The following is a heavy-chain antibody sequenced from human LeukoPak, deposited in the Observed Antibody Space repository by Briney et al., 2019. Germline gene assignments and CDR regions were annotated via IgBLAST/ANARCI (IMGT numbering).Heavy chain of an antibody. J-gene: IGHJ4*02. Sequence: PSETLSLTCAVSGGSISSGGYSWSWIRQPPGKGLEWIGYIYHSGSTYYNPSLKSRVTISVDRSKNQFSLKLSSVTAADTAVYYCARDSQSYYDSSGLTFDYWGQGTLVTVSS. CDR2: IYHSGST. V-gene: IGHV4-30-2*01. CDR3: ARDSQSYYDSSGLTFDY. CDR1: GGSISSGGYS. D-gene: IGHD3-22*01.